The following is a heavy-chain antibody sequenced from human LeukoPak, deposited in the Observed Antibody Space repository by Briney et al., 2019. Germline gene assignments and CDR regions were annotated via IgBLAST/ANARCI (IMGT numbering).Heavy chain of an antibody. J-gene: IGHJ3*02. V-gene: IGHV1-18*01. CDR2: ISAYNGNT. CDR3: ARDDYDSSGHSRAFDI. CDR1: GYTFTSYG. D-gene: IGHD3-22*01. Sequence: ASVKVSCKASGYTFTSYGISWVRQAPGQGLEWMGWISAYNGNTNYAQKLQGRVTMTTDTSTSTAYMELRSLRSDDTAVYYCARDDYDSSGHSRAFDIWGQGTMVTVSS.